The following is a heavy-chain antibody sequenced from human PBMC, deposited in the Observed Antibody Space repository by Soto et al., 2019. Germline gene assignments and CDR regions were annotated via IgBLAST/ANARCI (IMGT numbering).Heavy chain of an antibody. V-gene: IGHV3-15*01. CDR3: TTDPPYYGDYFDY. J-gene: IGHJ4*02. D-gene: IGHD4-17*01. CDR1: GFTFSNAW. CDR2: IKSKTDGGTT. Sequence: GGSLRLSCAASGFTFSNAWMSWVRQAPGKGLEWVGRIKSKTDGGTTDYAAPVKGRFTISRDDSKNTLYLQMNSLKTEDTAVYYCTTDPPYYGDYFDYWGQGTLVTVSS.